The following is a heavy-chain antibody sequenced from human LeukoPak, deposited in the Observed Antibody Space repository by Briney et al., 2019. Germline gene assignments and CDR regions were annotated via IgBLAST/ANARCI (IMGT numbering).Heavy chain of an antibody. CDR3: ARNYYDSSGYYYFDY. CDR1: GYTLTELS. J-gene: IGHJ4*02. D-gene: IGHD3-22*01. V-gene: IGHV1-24*01. CDR2: FDPEDGET. Sequence: ASVKVSCKVSGYTLTELSMHWVRQAPGKGLEWMGGFDPEDGETIYAQKFQGRVTITADKSTSTAYMELSSLRSEDTAVYYCARNYYDSSGYYYFDYWGQGTLVTVSS.